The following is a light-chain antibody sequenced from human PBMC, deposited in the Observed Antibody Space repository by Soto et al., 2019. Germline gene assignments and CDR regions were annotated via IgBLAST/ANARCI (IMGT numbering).Light chain of an antibody. CDR3: QRYGSSPPWT. CDR1: QSVSSSY. CDR2: GAS. V-gene: IGKV3-20*01. Sequence: EIVLTQSPGTLSLSPGERATLFCRASQSVSSSYLAWYQQKPDQAPRLLIYGASSRATGIPDRFSGSGSGTDFTLTISRLEPEDFAVYYCQRYGSSPPWTFGQGTKVEIK. J-gene: IGKJ1*01.